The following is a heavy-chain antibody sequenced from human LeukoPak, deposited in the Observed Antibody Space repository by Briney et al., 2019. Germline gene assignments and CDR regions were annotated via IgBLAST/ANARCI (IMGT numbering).Heavy chain of an antibody. V-gene: IGHV4-39*01. Sequence: LSLACTVSGGSISSSSYYWGWIRQPPGKGLEWIGSIYYSGSTYYNPSLKSRVTISVDTSKNQFSLKLSSVTAADTAVYYCARTNYYYYYMDVWGKGTTVTVSS. CDR3: ARTNYYYYYMDV. CDR1: GGSISSSSYY. J-gene: IGHJ6*03. CDR2: IYYSGST.